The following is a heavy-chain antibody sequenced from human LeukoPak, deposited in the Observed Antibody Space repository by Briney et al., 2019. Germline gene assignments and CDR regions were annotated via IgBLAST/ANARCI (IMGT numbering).Heavy chain of an antibody. J-gene: IGHJ3*02. D-gene: IGHD2-2*02. CDR2: IYYSGST. Sequence: ASETLSLTCTVSGGSISNYYWTWIRQPPGKGLVWIGDIYYSGSTNYNPSLKSRVTISVDTSKNQFSLKVSSVTSADTAIYYCARGLYCSRSSCYKHAFDIWGQGTMVTVSS. CDR3: ARGLYCSRSSCYKHAFDI. CDR1: GGSISNYY. V-gene: IGHV4-59*01.